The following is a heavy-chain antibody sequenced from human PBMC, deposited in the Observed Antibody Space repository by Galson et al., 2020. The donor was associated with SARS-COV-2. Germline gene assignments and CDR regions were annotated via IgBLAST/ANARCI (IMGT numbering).Heavy chain of an antibody. CDR2: INVASSYI. CDR3: AREDTSGWYFDH. J-gene: IGHJ4*02. Sequence: NWVRQAPGKGLEWVSSINVASSYIYYADAVKGRFTIARDNAMNSVFLEMNSLRAEDTAIYYCAREDTSGWYFDHWGQGILVTVSP. V-gene: IGHV3-21*01. D-gene: IGHD6-19*01.